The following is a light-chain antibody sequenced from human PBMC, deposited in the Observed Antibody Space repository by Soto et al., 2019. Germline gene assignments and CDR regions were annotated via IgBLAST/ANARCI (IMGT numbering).Light chain of an antibody. CDR2: GAS. J-gene: IGKJ2*01. V-gene: IGKV3-15*01. Sequence: EIVMTQSPATLSVSPGESATLSCRATRGISTELAWYQQKPGQPPRLLIYGASTRATGVPARFTGSGSGSDFTLSISGLQSEDFAVYYCQQGHNWPLTFGQGTRLEI. CDR1: RGISTE. CDR3: QQGHNWPLT.